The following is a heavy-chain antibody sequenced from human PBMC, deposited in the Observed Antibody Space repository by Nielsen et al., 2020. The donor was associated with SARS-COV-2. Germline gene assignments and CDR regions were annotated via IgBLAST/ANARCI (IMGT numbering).Heavy chain of an antibody. J-gene: IGHJ5*02. D-gene: IGHD5-12*01. Sequence: ASVKVSCKASGYTFTSYPMNWVRQAPGQGLEWMGWINTNTGNPTYAQGFTGRFVFSLDTSVSTAYLQISSLKAEDTAVYYCAKDRGSNVDDWFDPWSQGTLVTVSS. CDR2: INTNTGNP. CDR3: AKDRGSNVDDWFDP. CDR1: GYTFTSYP. V-gene: IGHV7-4-1*02.